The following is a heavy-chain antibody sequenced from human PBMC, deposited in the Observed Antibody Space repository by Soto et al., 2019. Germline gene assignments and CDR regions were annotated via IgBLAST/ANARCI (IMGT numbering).Heavy chain of an antibody. CDR3: ARHDRGSSWRRLDV. Sequence: GESLKISCKGSGYTFATYWIAWVRQMPGKGLEWMGIIYPGDSDTRYGPSFQGQVTISADKSVSTAYLQWSSLKASDTAMYYCARHDRGSSWRRLDVWGQGTTVTVS. V-gene: IGHV5-51*01. CDR2: IYPGDSDT. D-gene: IGHD6-13*01. CDR1: GYTFATYW. J-gene: IGHJ6*02.